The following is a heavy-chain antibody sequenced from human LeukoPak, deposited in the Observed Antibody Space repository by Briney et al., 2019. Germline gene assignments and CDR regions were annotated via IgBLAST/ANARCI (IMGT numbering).Heavy chain of an antibody. D-gene: IGHD3-10*01. CDR1: GFTFSSYG. Sequence: GGSLRLSCAASGFTFSSYGMHWVRQAPGKGLEWVANIKQDGSEKYYVDSVKGRFTISRDNAKNSLYLQMNSLRAEDTAVYYCARDRLRFGEWYYFDYWGQGTLVTVSS. V-gene: IGHV3-7*01. CDR3: ARDRLRFGEWYYFDY. CDR2: IKQDGSEK. J-gene: IGHJ4*02.